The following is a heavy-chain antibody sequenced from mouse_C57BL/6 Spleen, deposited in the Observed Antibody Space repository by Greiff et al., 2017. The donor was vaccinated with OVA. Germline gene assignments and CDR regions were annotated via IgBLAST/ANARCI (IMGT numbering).Heavy chain of an antibody. J-gene: IGHJ2*01. Sequence: QVQLQQPGAELVKPGASVKLSCKASGYTFTSYWIPWVKQRPGQGLEWIGDIDPSGSYTNYNQKFKGKATLTVDTSSSTAYMQLSSLTSEDSAVYYCARYDGNYEGDWGQGTTLTVSS. V-gene: IGHV1-50*01. D-gene: IGHD2-1*01. CDR2: IDPSGSYT. CDR3: ARYDGNYEGD. CDR1: GYTFTSYW.